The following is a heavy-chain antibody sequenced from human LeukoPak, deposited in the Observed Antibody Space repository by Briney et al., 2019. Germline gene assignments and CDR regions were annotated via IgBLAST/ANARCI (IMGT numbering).Heavy chain of an antibody. D-gene: IGHD2-15*01. J-gene: IGHJ4*02. CDR2: IYHSGST. V-gene: IGHV4-38-2*02. CDR3: AREGLCSGGSCTFDY. CDR1: GYSISSGYY. Sequence: PSETLSLTCAVSGYSISSGYYWGWIRQPPGKGLEWIGRIYHSGSTYYNPSLKSRVTISVDTSKNQFSLKLSSVTAADTAVYYCAREGLCSGGSCTFDYWGQGTLVTVSS.